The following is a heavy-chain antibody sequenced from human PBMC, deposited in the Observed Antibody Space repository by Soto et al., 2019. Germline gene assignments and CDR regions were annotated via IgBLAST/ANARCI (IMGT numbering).Heavy chain of an antibody. Sequence: QVQLVQSGAEVKKPGASVKVSCKASGYTFTSYGISWVRQAPGQGLEWMGWISAYNGNTNYAQKLQGRVTMTTDTPTSTAYMELRSLRSDDTAVYYCARAAPGAPAYVDYVWYFDLWGRGTLVTVSS. CDR2: ISAYNGNT. CDR1: GYTFTSYG. CDR3: ARAAPGAPAYVDYVWYFDL. V-gene: IGHV1-18*01. J-gene: IGHJ2*01. D-gene: IGHD4-17*01.